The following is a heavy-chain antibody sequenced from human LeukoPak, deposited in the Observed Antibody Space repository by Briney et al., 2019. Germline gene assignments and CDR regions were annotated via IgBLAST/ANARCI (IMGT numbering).Heavy chain of an antibody. CDR3: ASQTYYYGSGSYYNDY. V-gene: IGHV5-10-1*01. D-gene: IGHD3-10*01. CDR1: EYSFTTYW. J-gene: IGHJ4*02. Sequence: GESLKISCRGSEYSFTTYWIGWVRQMPGKGLEWMGRIDPSDSYTNYSPSFQGHVTISADKSISTAYLQWSSLKASDTAMYYCASQTYYYGSGSYYNDYWGQGTLVTVSS. CDR2: IDPSDSYT.